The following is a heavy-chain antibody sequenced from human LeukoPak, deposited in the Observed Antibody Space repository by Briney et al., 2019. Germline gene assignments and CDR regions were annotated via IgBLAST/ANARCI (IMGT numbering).Heavy chain of an antibody. CDR1: GFTFSSYS. Sequence: GGSLRLSCAASGFTFSSYSMNWVRQAPGKGLEWVTFMRYDGSNQYYTDSVKGRFTISRDNSKNTLYLQMNSLRPEDTAVYYCAKMFGGTYNGNWGQGTLVTVSA. D-gene: IGHD1-26*01. CDR3: AKMFGGTYNGN. CDR2: MRYDGSNQ. J-gene: IGHJ4*02. V-gene: IGHV3-30*02.